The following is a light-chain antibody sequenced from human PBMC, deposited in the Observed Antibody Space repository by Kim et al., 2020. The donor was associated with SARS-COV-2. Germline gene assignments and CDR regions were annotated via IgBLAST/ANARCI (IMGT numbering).Light chain of an antibody. CDR2: EVT. Sequence: QSALTQPPSASGSPGQSVTISCTGTNSDVGGYNYVSWFRQYPGKAPKLIIYEVTKRPSGVPDRLSGSKSGNTASLTVSGLQAEDEADYFCSSYAGSNTVVFGGGTQLTVL. V-gene: IGLV2-8*01. J-gene: IGLJ2*01. CDR3: SSYAGSNTVV. CDR1: NSDVGGYNY.